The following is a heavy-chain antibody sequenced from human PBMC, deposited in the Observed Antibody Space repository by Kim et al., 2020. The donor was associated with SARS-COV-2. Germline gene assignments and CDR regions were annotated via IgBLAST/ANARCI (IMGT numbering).Heavy chain of an antibody. CDR3: ARASSYEFWSGYGFGSFDP. V-gene: IGHV1-2*02. Sequence: ASVKVSCKASGYTFTGYYMHWVRQAPGQGLEWMGWINPNSGGTNYAQKFQGRVTMTRDTSISTAYMELSRLRSDDTAVYYCARASSYEFWSGYGFGSFDPWGQGTLVTVSS. CDR1: GYTFTGYY. D-gene: IGHD3-3*01. J-gene: IGHJ5*02. CDR2: INPNSGGT.